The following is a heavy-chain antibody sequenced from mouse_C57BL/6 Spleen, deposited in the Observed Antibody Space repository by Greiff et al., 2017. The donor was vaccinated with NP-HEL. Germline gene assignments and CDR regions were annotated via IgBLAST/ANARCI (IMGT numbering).Heavy chain of an antibody. CDR2: IDPETGGT. Sequence: VQLQESGAELVRPGASVTLSCKASGYTFTDYEMHWVKQTPVHGLEWIGAIDPETGGTAYNQKFKGKAILTADKSSSTAYMELRSLTSEDSAVYYCTRPLAYYSNYFDYWGQGTTLTVSS. CDR1: GYTFTDYE. CDR3: TRPLAYYSNYFDY. D-gene: IGHD2-5*01. J-gene: IGHJ2*01. V-gene: IGHV1-15*01.